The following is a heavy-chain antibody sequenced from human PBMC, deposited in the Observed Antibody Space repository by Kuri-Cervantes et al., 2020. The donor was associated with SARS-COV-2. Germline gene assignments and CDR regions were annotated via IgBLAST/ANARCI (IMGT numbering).Heavy chain of an antibody. V-gene: IGHV3-23*01. CDR3: AKLKRYQLLRYHMDV. CDR1: GFTFSSYA. Sequence: GESLKISCAASGFTFSSYAMSWVRQAPGKGLEWVSAISVSGGSTYYADSVKGRFTISRDNSKNTLYLQMNSLRAEDTAVYYCAKLKRYQLLRYHMDVWGKGTTVTVSS. J-gene: IGHJ6*03. D-gene: IGHD2-2*01. CDR2: ISVSGGST.